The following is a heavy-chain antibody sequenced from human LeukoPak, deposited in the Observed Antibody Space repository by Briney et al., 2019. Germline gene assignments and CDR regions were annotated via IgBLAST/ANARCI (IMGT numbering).Heavy chain of an antibody. J-gene: IGHJ3*02. V-gene: IGHV3-30*04. CDR3: ARTRRRRIAGGAFDI. CDR2: ISYDGSNK. Sequence: GGSLRLSCAASGFTFSSYAMHWVRQAPGKGLEWVAVISYDGSNKYYADSAKGRFTISRDNSKNTLYLQMNSLRAEDTAVYYCARTRRRRIAGGAFDIWGQGTMVTVSS. D-gene: IGHD6-13*01. CDR1: GFTFSSYA.